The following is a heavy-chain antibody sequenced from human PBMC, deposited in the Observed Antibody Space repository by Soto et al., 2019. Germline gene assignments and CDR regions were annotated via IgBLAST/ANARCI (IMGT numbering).Heavy chain of an antibody. Sequence: ETLSLTCTVSGGSMNNYFWTWIRQSAGRGLEWIGRIYSSGSTVYNASLKSRLTMSVDTSKSQFSLKLTSVTAADTAVYYCVRDVASPGISGSWGAFDLWGQGTMVTVSS. CDR2: IYSSGST. J-gene: IGHJ3*01. CDR3: VRDVASPGISGSWGAFDL. V-gene: IGHV4-4*07. CDR1: GGSMNNYF. D-gene: IGHD1-20*01.